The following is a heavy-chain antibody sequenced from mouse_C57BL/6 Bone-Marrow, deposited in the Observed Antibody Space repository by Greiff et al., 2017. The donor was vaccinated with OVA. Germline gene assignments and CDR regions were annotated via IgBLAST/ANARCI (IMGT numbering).Heavy chain of an antibody. CDR1: GYTFTSYG. Sequence: QVQLQQSGAELARPGASVKLSCKASGYTFTSYGISWVKQRTGQGLEWIGEIYPRSGNTYYNEKFKGKATLTADKSSSTAYMELRSLTSEDSAVYFCARTYDGYYSAWFAYWGQGTLVTVSA. CDR3: ARTYDGYYSAWFAY. V-gene: IGHV1-81*01. CDR2: IYPRSGNT. J-gene: IGHJ3*01. D-gene: IGHD2-3*01.